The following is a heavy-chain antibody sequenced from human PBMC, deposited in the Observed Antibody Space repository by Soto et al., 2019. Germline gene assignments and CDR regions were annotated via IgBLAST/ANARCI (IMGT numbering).Heavy chain of an antibody. V-gene: IGHV1-69*13. CDR2: IIPVLASI. Sequence: SVKVSCKASSDTFPNYAITWVRQAPGQGLEWVGGIIPVLASITYAQKFQGRVSITADESTSTAYMELTSLTSDDTALYYCACDWANSLQSWLDPWGQGTVVTVYS. D-gene: IGHD2-21*01. CDR1: SDTFPNYA. J-gene: IGHJ5*02. CDR3: ACDWANSLQSWLDP.